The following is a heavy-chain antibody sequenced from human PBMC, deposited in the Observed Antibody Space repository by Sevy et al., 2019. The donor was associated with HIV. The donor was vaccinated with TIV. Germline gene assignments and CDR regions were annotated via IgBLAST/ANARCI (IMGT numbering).Heavy chain of an antibody. CDR2: LSFGCGEI. CDR3: AREGCTKPHDY. J-gene: IGHJ4*02. CDR1: GFTFSKYS. Sequence: LSLTCAASGFTFSKYSMSWVRQPPGKGLEWVSILSFGCGEINHADSVKGRFTISSDNSKNSLYLQMNNLRAEDTAVYYCAREGCTKPHDYWGQGTLVTVSS. D-gene: IGHD2-8*01. V-gene: IGHV3-23*01.